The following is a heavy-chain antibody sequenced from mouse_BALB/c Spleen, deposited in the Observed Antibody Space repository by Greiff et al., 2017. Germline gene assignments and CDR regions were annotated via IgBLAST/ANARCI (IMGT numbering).Heavy chain of an antibody. CDR3: ARKNRSSYAMDY. V-gene: IGHV3-2*02. CDR1: GYSITSDYA. J-gene: IGHJ4*01. CDR2: ISYSGST. Sequence: EVKLMESGPGLVKPSQSLSLTCTVTGYSITSDYAWNWIRQFPGNKLEWMGYISYSGSTSYNPSLKSRISITRDTSKNQFFLQLNSVTTEDTATYYCARKNRSSYAMDYWGQGTSVTVSS. D-gene: IGHD2-14*01.